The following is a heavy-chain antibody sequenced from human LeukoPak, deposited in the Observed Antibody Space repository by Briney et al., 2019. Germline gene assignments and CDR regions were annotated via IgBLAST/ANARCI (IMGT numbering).Heavy chain of an antibody. CDR1: GGSFSGYY. CDR2: INHSGST. V-gene: IGHV4-34*01. CDR3: ASSGSYRFDY. Sequence: SETLSLTCAVYGGSFSGYYWSWIRQPPGKGLEWIGEINHSGSTNYNPSLKSRVTISVDTSKNRFSLKLSSVTAADTAVYYCASSGSYRFDYWGQGTLVTVSS. D-gene: IGHD1-26*01. J-gene: IGHJ4*02.